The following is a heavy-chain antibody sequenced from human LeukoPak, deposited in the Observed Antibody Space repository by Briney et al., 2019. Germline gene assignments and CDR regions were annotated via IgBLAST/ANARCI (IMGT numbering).Heavy chain of an antibody. J-gene: IGHJ3*02. CDR3: ARGLRGYSGYDPNYDAFDI. Sequence: ASVKVSCKASGGTFSSYAISWVRQAPGQGLEWMGRIIPTFGTANYAQKFQGRVTITTDESTSTAYMELSSLRSEDTAVYYCARGLRGYSGYDPNYDAFDIWGQGTMVTVSS. CDR1: GGTFSSYA. V-gene: IGHV1-69*05. D-gene: IGHD5-12*01. CDR2: IIPTFGTA.